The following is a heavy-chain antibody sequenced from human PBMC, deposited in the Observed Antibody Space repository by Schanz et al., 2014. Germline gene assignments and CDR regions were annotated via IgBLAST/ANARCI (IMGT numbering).Heavy chain of an antibody. V-gene: IGHV3-23*04. Sequence: EEQLVESGGGLVQPGGSLRLSCAASGFSFSTYWMSWVRQAPGKGLEWVSSISGDHRNTFYADSVKGRFTISRDNSKNTLYLQMNSLRAEDTAIYYCAKGRFGELSAFDIWGQGTMVTVSS. D-gene: IGHD3-10*01. CDR1: GFSFSTYW. CDR3: AKGRFGELSAFDI. J-gene: IGHJ3*02. CDR2: ISGDHRNT.